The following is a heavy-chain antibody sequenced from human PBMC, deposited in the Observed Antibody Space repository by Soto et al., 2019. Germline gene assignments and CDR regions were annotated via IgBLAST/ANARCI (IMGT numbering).Heavy chain of an antibody. CDR1: GGSFSGYY. V-gene: IGHV4-34*01. D-gene: IGHD6-13*01. CDR3: ASTHRYGIGIAAAGTGNWFDP. CDR2: INHSGST. J-gene: IGHJ5*02. Sequence: PSETLSLTCAVYGGSFSGYYWSWIRQPPGKGLEWIGEINHSGSTNYNPSLKSRVTISVDTSKNQFSLKLSSVTAADTAVYYCASTHRYGIGIAAAGTGNWFDPWGQGTLVTVSS.